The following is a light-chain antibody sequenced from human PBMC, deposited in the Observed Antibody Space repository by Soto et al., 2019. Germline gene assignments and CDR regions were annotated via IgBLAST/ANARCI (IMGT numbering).Light chain of an antibody. CDR1: SSDVGAYNY. CDR3: CSYADNNDYV. Sequence: QSVLTQPPSASGSLGQSVTISCTGTSSDVGAYNYVSWYQQHPGRAPKLMIYEVTRRPSGVPDRFSGSKSGNTASLNVSGLQAEDEADYYCCSYADNNDYVFGNGTKVTVL. J-gene: IGLJ1*01. CDR2: EVT. V-gene: IGLV2-8*01.